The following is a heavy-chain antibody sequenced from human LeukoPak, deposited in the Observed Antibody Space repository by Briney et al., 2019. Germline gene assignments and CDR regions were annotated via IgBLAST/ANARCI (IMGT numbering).Heavy chain of an antibody. J-gene: IGHJ6*03. V-gene: IGHV3-21*01. CDR1: GFTFSSYR. Sequence: GGSLRLSCAASGFTFSSYRMNWVRQAPGKGLEWVSSISSSSSYVYYADSVKGRFTISRDNAENSLFLQMNSLRAEDTAVYYCARDGGHCSGGSCYYDYYYYYYMDVWGKGTTVTVSS. D-gene: IGHD2-15*01. CDR2: ISSSSSYV. CDR3: ARDGGHCSGGSCYYDYYYYYYMDV.